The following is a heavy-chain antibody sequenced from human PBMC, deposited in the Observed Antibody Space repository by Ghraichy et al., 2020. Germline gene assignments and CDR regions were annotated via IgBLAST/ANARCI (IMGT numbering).Heavy chain of an antibody. D-gene: IGHD3-16*02. Sequence: SQTLSLTCTISGDSVSSNSAAWNWIRQSPSRGLEWLGRTYYRSKWFNDYAVSVKSRITINPDTSKNQFSLQLNSVTPEDTAVYYCARDRAAGYPVGPLDYWGQGSLVTVSS. CDR2: TYYRSKWFN. CDR1: GDSVSSNSAA. CDR3: ARDRAAGYPVGPLDY. J-gene: IGHJ4*02. V-gene: IGHV6-1*01.